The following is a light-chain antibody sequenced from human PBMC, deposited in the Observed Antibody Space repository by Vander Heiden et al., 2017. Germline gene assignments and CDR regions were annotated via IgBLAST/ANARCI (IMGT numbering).Light chain of an antibody. CDR3: LQYNAYPLT. Sequence: DIQMTQSPSSLSASVGDRVTVTCRASQGITDNLQWYQQKPGKAPKRLIYAASRLQSGIPSRFSGSGSGTDFTLTISNLQPEDFATYYCLQYNAYPLTFGQETKVEIK. J-gene: IGKJ1*01. V-gene: IGKV1-17*02. CDR1: QGITDN. CDR2: AAS.